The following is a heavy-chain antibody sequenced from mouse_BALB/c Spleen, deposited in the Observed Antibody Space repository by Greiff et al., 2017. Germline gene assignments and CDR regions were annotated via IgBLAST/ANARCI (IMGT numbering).Heavy chain of an antibody. CDR1: GFAFSSYD. D-gene: IGHD2-3*01. J-gene: IGHJ2*01. V-gene: IGHV5-12-1*01. CDR3: ARHSYDGYYFYFDY. Sequence: EVKLMESGGGLVKPGGSLKLSCAASGFAFSSYDMSWVRQTPEKRLEWVAYISSGGGSTYYPDTVKGRFTISRDNAKNTLYLQMSSLKSEDTAMYYCARHSYDGYYFYFDYWGQGTTLTVSA. CDR2: ISSGGGST.